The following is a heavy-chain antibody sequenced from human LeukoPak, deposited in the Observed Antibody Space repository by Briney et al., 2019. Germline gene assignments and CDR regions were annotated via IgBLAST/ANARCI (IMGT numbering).Heavy chain of an antibody. D-gene: IGHD3-3*01. J-gene: IGHJ6*03. CDR3: AKVRSGAIFGVVATGWYYMDV. V-gene: IGHV3-23*01. Sequence: GGSLRLSCASSGFTFSSYAMSWVRQAPGKGLEWVSTIGGTGVRTYYADSVKGRFTISRDNSKNTLYLQMNSLRAEDTAVYYCAKVRSGAIFGVVATGWYYMDVWGKGTTVTVSS. CDR1: GFTFSSYA. CDR2: IGGTGVRT.